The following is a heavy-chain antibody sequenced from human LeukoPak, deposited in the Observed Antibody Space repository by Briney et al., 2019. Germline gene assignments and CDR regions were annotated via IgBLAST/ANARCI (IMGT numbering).Heavy chain of an antibody. J-gene: IGHJ4*02. V-gene: IGHV4-4*07. Sequence: SETLSLTCTVSGGSISSYYWSWIRQPAGKGLEWIGRIYTSGSTNYNPSLKSRVTISVDTSKSQFSLKLSSVTAADTAVYYCASGYYDSSVGLDWGQGTLVTVSS. CDR3: ASGYYDSSVGLD. CDR1: GGSISSYY. CDR2: IYTSGST. D-gene: IGHD3-22*01.